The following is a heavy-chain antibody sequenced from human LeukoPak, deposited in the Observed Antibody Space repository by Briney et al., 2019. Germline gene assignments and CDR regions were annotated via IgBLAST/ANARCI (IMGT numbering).Heavy chain of an antibody. D-gene: IGHD3-9*01. CDR1: GFTFSSYA. CDR3: TKKPAYEILTGYYRGYFQH. J-gene: IGHJ1*01. V-gene: IGHV3-23*01. CDR2: ISGSGGST. Sequence: GGSLRLSCAASGFTFSSYAMSWVRQAPGKGLEWVSAISGSGGSTYYAESVKGRFTISRDNSKNTLYLQMNSLGAEDTAVYFCTKKPAYEILTGYYRGYFQHWGQGTLVTVSS.